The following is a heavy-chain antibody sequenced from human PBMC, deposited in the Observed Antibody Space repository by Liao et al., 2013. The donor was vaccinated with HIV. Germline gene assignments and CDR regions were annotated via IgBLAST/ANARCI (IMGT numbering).Heavy chain of an antibody. Sequence: QVQLQVSSPGLVKPSQTLSLTCTVSGGSMSSGDYYWSWIRQAPGKGLEWIGYIYESGFTDYNPSLKSRLTISEDTSKDQFSLRLTSVTAADTAVYYCARVSTYAYGYDYYYYYMDVWGEGTTVTVSS. CDR2: IYESGFT. J-gene: IGHJ6*03. D-gene: IGHD5-18*01. V-gene: IGHV4-30-4*08. CDR1: GGSMSSGDYY. CDR3: ARVSTYAYGYDYYYYYMDV.